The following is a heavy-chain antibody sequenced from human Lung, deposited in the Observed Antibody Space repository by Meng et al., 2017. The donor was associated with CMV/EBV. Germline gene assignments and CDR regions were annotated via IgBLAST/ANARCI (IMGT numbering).Heavy chain of an antibody. J-gene: IGHJ4*02. CDR3: ARGRIAVAADDY. CDR1: GYTFTSYY. V-gene: IGHV1-46*01. CDR2: INPSGGST. D-gene: IGHD6-19*01. Sequence: QVQLVQSGAEVKKPXXSVKVXCKASGYTFTSYYMHWVRQAPGQGLEWMGIINPSGGSTSYAQKFQGRVTMTRDTSTSTVYMELSSLRSEDTAVYYCARGRIAVAADDYGGQGTMGTVSS.